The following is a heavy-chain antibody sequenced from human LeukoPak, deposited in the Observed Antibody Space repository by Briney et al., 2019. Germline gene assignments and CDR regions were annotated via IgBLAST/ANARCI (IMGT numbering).Heavy chain of an antibody. J-gene: IGHJ6*02. D-gene: IGHD5-24*01. V-gene: IGHV3-15*01. Sequence: PGGSLRLSCAASGFTFRSYAMSWVRQAPGKGLEWVGRIKSKTDGGTTDYAAPVKGRFTISRDDSKNTLYLQMNSLKTEDTAVYYCTTDCRDGYNTYYYYYYGMDVWGQGTTVTVSS. CDR2: IKSKTDGGTT. CDR3: TTDCRDGYNTYYYYYYGMDV. CDR1: GFTFRSYA.